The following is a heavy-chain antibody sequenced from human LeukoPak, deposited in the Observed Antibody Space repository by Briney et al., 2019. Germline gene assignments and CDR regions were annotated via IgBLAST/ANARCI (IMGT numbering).Heavy chain of an antibody. CDR1: GYSISSGYY. CDR3: ARDHYDSSGSFDY. Sequence: PSETLSLTCTVSGYSISSGYYWGWIRQPPGKGLEWIGSIYHSGSTYYNPSLKSRVTISGDTSKNQFSLKLSSVTAADTAVYYCARDHYDSSGSFDYWGQGTLVTVSS. J-gene: IGHJ4*02. CDR2: IYHSGST. V-gene: IGHV4-38-2*02. D-gene: IGHD3-22*01.